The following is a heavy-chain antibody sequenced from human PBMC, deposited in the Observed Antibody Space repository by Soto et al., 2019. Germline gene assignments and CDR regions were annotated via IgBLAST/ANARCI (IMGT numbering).Heavy chain of an antibody. D-gene: IGHD3-9*01. CDR1: SGSISSSNW. CDR3: ARGLNYDILTGLTHDAFDI. V-gene: IGHV4-4*02. Sequence: QVQLQESGPGLVKPSGTLSLTCAVSSGSISSSNWWSWVRQPPGKGLEWIGEIYHSGSTNYNPSRMSRVTIAVDKSKNQFSLKLSSVTAADTVVYYCARGLNYDILTGLTHDAFDIWCQGTMVPVSS. J-gene: IGHJ3*02. CDR2: IYHSGST.